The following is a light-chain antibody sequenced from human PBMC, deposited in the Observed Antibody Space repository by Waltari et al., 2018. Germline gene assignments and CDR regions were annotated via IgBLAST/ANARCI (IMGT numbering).Light chain of an antibody. V-gene: IGKV1-13*02. J-gene: IGKJ5*01. CDR1: QGISSA. Sequence: TQSPSSLSASVGDRITITCRASQGISSALAWYQQKPGESPKFLIYDASSLQSGVPSRFSGSASGTDFTLTITSLQPEDFATYYCQQLHSYPITFGQGTRLEIK. CDR2: DAS. CDR3: QQLHSYPIT.